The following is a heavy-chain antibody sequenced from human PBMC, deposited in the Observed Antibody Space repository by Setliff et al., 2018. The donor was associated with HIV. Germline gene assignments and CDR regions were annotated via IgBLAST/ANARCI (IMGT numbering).Heavy chain of an antibody. D-gene: IGHD2-21*02. V-gene: IGHV3-48*01. J-gene: IGHJ4*02. CDR2: IGSDVCII. Sequence: PGGSLRLSCVVSGVTFSIYSMAWVRQAPGKGLEWLSYIGSDVCIIFYGDSVKGRFTVSRDNAKNSLYLHMNNLRAEEPAVYYCASAGGGNSGTRWFDYWGQGALVTVSS. CDR1: GVTFSIYS. CDR3: ASAGGGNSGTRWFDY.